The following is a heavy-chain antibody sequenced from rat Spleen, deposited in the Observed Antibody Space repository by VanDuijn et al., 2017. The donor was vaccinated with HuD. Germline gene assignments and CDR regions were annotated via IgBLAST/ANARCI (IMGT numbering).Heavy chain of an antibody. D-gene: IGHD4-3*01. V-gene: IGHV5-58*01. CDR2: INYDGRGT. CDR1: GFSFSSYW. J-gene: IGHJ2*01. Sequence: EVQLVESGGGLVQPGRSLKLSCAASGFSFSSYWMYWTRQAPGKGLEGSSSINYDGRGTYYRGSVTGRFTISRDNAEKTVYLQMNSLRSEETAAYYFAVSGYGYWGQGVMVTVSS. CDR3: AVSGYGY.